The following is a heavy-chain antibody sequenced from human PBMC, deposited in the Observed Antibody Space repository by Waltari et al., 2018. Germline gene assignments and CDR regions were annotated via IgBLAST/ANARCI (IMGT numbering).Heavy chain of an antibody. CDR3: ATGTPLDFWSGYDPFEH. Sequence: QVQLIQSGAEVKKPGASVKISCTVSGKRLREVPMDRVRQTPGKGLEWMGGFDPDDGEAIYAQKLQGRVRMTEDTSTDTAYMELSSLTSDDTAVYYCATGTPLDFWSGYDPFEHWGQGTLVTVSS. D-gene: IGHD3-3*01. J-gene: IGHJ4*02. CDR1: GKRLREVP. V-gene: IGHV1-24*01. CDR2: FDPDDGEA.